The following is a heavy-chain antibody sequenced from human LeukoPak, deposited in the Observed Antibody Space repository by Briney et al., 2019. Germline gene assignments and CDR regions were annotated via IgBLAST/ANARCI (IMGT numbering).Heavy chain of an antibody. J-gene: IGHJ5*02. CDR3: ARGRKSLLWFGEPQNWFDP. Sequence: ASVKVSCKASGYTFTSYYMHWVRQAPGQGLEWMGIINPSGGSTSYAQKFQGRVTMTRDTSKNQFSLKLSSVTAADTAVYYCARGRKSLLWFGEPQNWFDPWGQGTLVTVSS. CDR2: INPSGGST. V-gene: IGHV1-46*01. D-gene: IGHD3-10*01. CDR1: GYTFTSYY.